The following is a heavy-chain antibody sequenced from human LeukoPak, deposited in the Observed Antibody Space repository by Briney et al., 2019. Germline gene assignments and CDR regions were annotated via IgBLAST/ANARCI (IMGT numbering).Heavy chain of an antibody. CDR3: GGSGSYRSPYYFDY. CDR2: IIPIFGTA. Sequence: SVKVSCKASGGTFSSYAISWVRQAPGQGLEWMGGIIPIFGTANYAQEFQGRVTITTDESTSTAYMELSSLRSEDTAVYYCGGSGSYRSPYYFDYWGQGTLVTVSS. V-gene: IGHV1-69*05. CDR1: GGTFSSYA. J-gene: IGHJ4*02. D-gene: IGHD3-10*01.